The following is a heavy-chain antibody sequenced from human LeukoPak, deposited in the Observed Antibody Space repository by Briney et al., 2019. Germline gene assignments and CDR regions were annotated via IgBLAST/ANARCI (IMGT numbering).Heavy chain of an antibody. V-gene: IGHV1-69*02. Sequence: SVKVSCKASGGTFSSYTISWVRQAPGQGLEWVGRIIPILGIANYAQKFQGRVTITADKSTSTAYMELSSLRSEDTAVYYCARAEEGNYYGMDVWGQGTTVTVSS. CDR2: IIPILGIA. CDR1: GGTFSSYT. D-gene: IGHD3-10*01. J-gene: IGHJ6*02. CDR3: ARAEEGNYYGMDV.